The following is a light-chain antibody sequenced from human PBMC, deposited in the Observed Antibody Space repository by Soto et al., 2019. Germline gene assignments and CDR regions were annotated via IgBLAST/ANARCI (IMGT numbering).Light chain of an antibody. J-gene: IGLJ2*01. V-gene: IGLV2-14*03. CDR1: SSDVGGYNY. Sequence: QSVLTQPASVSGSPGQSITVSCTGTSSDVGGYNYVSWYQQHPGKAPQLMIYDVNDRPSGVSSRFSGSKSGNTASLTISGLQGEDEADYYCFSYTSSGTVVFGGGTKLTAL. CDR3: FSYTSSGTVV. CDR2: DVN.